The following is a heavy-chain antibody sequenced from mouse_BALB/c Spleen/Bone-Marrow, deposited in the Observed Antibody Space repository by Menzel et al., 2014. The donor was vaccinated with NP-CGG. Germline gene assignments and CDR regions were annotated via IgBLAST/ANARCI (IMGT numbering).Heavy chain of an antibody. V-gene: IGHV1S81*02. D-gene: IGHD6-2*01. J-gene: IGHJ3*01. Sequence: QVQLQQHGAELVKPGASVKLSCKTSGYTFTNYYIYWVKQRPGQGLEWIGEINPGNGGTNFDERFKSKATLTVDKSSTTAYILLTSLTSEDSAVYYCARGSPYWGQGTLVTVSA. CDR1: GYTFTNYY. CDR2: INPGNGGT. CDR3: ARGSPY.